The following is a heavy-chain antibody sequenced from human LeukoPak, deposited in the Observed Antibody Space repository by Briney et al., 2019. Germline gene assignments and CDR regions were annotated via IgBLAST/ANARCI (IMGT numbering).Heavy chain of an antibody. Sequence: RGSLRLSCAACDSSFRNHDMSWVRQTSETGLEWGSSIAADGASWYADSVRGRFTISRDKSQNILYLQMNSLRADDTAIYYCAKGPNFGSWRAVDYWGQGSLVTVSS. J-gene: IGHJ4*02. CDR1: DSSFRNHD. CDR3: AKGPNFGSWRAVDY. CDR2: IAADGAS. V-gene: IGHV3-23*01. D-gene: IGHD3-10*01.